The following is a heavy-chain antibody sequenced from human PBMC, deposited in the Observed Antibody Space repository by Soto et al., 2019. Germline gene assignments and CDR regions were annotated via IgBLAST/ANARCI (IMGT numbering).Heavy chain of an antibody. CDR2: IIPILGIA. D-gene: IGHD2-15*01. CDR3: AREAHIVVVGAFDI. Sequence: SVKVSCKASGGTFSSYTISWVRQAPGQGLEWMGRIIPILGIANYAQKFQGRVTITADKSTSTAYMELSSLRSEDTAVYYCAREAHIVVVGAFDIWGQGIMVTVSS. V-gene: IGHV1-69*04. J-gene: IGHJ3*02. CDR1: GGTFSSYT.